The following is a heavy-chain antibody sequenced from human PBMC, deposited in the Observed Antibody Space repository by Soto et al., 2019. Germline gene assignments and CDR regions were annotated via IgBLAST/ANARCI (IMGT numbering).Heavy chain of an antibody. Sequence: ASVKVSCKASGGTFSSYTISWVRQAPGQGLEWMGRIIPILGIANYAQKFQGRVTITADKSTSTAYMELSSLRSEDTAVYYCARDQLGHEHCTNGVCSTQSYYYYMDVWGKGTTVTVSS. J-gene: IGHJ6*03. D-gene: IGHD2-8*01. CDR3: ARDQLGHEHCTNGVCSTQSYYYYMDV. V-gene: IGHV1-69*04. CDR1: GGTFSSYT. CDR2: IIPILGIA.